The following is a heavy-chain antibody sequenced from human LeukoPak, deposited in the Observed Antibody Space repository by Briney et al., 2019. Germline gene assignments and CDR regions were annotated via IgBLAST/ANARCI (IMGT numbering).Heavy chain of an antibody. CDR3: AREWELGYLDY. CDR2: ISYDGSNK. V-gene: IGHV3-30*03. D-gene: IGHD1-26*01. Sequence: GGSLRLSCAASGFTFSDYYMSWIRQAPGKGLEWVAVISYDGSNKYYADSVKGRFTISRDNSKNTLYLQMNSLRAEDTAVYYCAREWELGYLDYWGQGTLVTVSS. J-gene: IGHJ4*02. CDR1: GFTFSDYY.